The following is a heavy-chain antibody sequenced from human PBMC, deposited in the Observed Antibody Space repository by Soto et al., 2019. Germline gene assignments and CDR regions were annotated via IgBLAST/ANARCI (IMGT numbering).Heavy chain of an antibody. J-gene: IGHJ4*02. D-gene: IGHD3-3*01. CDR2: IFYSGIP. V-gene: IGHV4-39*01. CDR1: GGSISSSSYF. CDR3: ARHATIFGVVSHFDF. Sequence: SETLSLTCTGSGGSISSSSYFWGWIRQPPGKGLEWIGSIFYSGIPYKNPSLKGRVTIFVDTSKNQFSLKLSSVTAADTAVYYCARHATIFGVVSHFDFWGQGTLVTVSS.